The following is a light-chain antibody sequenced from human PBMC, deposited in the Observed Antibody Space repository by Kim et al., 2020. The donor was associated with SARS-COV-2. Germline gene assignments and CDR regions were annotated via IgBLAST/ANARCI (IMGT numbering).Light chain of an antibody. J-gene: IGLJ3*02. CDR3: ATRDDSLSGWV. CDR1: SSNIGSYG. V-gene: IGLV1-44*01. Sequence: QSVLTQPPSASGTPGQRVTISCSGSSSNIGSYGVYWYQQLPGTAPKTLIYTNNQRPSGVPDRFSGSKSGTSASLAISGLQSEDEADYYCATRDDSLSGWVFGGGTKVTVL. CDR2: TNN.